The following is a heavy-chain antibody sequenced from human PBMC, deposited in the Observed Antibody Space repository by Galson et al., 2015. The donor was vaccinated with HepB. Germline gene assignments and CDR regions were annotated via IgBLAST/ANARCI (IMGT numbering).Heavy chain of an antibody. V-gene: IGHV1-2*02. D-gene: IGHD2-21*02. CDR1: GYTFTGYH. CDR3: ATLGVQATARGYFDY. J-gene: IGHJ4*02. CDR2: INPDSGGT. Sequence: SVKVSCKASGYTFTGYHIHWVRQAPGQGLEWMGWINPDSGGTHYAQKFQGRVTLTRDTSISTAYMELSRLKSDDTAVYYCATLGVQATARGYFDYWGQGTLVTVSS.